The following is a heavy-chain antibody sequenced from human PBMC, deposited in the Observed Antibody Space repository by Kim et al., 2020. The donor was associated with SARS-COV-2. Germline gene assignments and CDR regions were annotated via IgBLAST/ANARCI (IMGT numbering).Heavy chain of an antibody. J-gene: IGHJ2*01. CDR1: GYTFNAYT. CDR2: ISAYNGNT. D-gene: IGHD1-26*01. V-gene: IGHV1-18*04. CDR3: ARDGGSYLRYFDL. Sequence: ASVKVSCKASGYTFNAYTITWVRQDPGQGLEWMGLISAYNGNTKYAQILQGRVTMTTDTSTSTAYMELRNLRSDDTAVYYCARDGGSYLRYFDLWGRGTLLTVSS.